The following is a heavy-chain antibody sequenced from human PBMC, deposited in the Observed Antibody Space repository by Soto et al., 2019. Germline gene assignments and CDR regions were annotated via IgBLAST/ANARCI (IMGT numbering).Heavy chain of an antibody. J-gene: IGHJ6*02. Sequence: SVKVSCKASGGTFSSYAISWVRQAPGQGLEWMGGIIPIFGTANYAQKLQGRVTITADESTSTAYMELSSLRSEDTAVYYCAIHRPVDIVVVPAAITSLYYYYGMDVWGQGTTVTVSS. D-gene: IGHD2-2*02. CDR1: GGTFSSYA. CDR2: IIPIFGTA. CDR3: AIHRPVDIVVVPAAITSLYYYYGMDV. V-gene: IGHV1-69*13.